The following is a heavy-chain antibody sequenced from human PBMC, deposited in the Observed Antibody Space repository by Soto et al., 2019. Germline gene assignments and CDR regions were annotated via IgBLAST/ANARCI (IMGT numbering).Heavy chain of an antibody. CDR2: MYYSGST. CDR3: ARHGILRSCTSPNSYGGGWFDP. Sequence: PSETLSLTCTVSGGSISSSSYYWGWIRQPPGKGLEWIGSMYYSGSTYYNPSLKGRVTISVDTSKNHFSLKLSSVTAADTAVYYCARHGILRSCTSPNSYGGGWFDPCGQGTLVTV. V-gene: IGHV4-39*01. J-gene: IGHJ5*02. CDR1: GGSISSSSYY. D-gene: IGHD2-2*01.